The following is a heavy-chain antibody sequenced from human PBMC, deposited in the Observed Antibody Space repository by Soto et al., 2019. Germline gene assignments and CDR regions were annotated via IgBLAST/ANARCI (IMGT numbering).Heavy chain of an antibody. CDR3: AIRAMSYAGEFDN. D-gene: IGHD2-21*01. V-gene: IGHV3-23*01. CDR2: ISGRDDST. Sequence: VQLSESGGGLVQPGGSLRLSCAASGFTFSSYSMGWVRQAPGKGLEWVSAISGRDDSTYYADSVRGRFTISRDNSKNTLYLQMSSLRAEDTAIYYCAIRAMSYAGEFDNWGQGTLVTVSS. CDR1: GFTFSSYS. J-gene: IGHJ4*02.